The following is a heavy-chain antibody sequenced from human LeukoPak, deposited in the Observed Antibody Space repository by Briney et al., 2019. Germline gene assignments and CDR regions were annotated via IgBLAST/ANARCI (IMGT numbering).Heavy chain of an antibody. CDR1: GGSISSSNW. V-gene: IGHV4-4*02. CDR3: AREAHCSGGSCSLGY. Sequence: PSETLSLTCTVSGGSISSSNWWSWVRQPPGKGLEWIGEIYHSGSSNYNPSLKSRVTISVDKSKNQFSLKLSSVTAADTAVYYCAREAHCSGGSCSLGYWGQGTLVTVSS. D-gene: IGHD2-15*01. CDR2: IYHSGSS. J-gene: IGHJ4*02.